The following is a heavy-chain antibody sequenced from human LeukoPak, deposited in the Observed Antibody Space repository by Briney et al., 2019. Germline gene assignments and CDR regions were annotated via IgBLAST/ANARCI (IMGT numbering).Heavy chain of an antibody. Sequence: SETLSLSCTVSGGSISSSSYSWGWIRQPPGKGLEWIGSIYYSGSTYYNPSLKSRVTISVDTSKNQFSLKLSSVTAADTAVYYCARVYSASRGSNAFDIWGQGTMVTVSS. V-gene: IGHV4-39*07. CDR1: GGSISSSSYS. J-gene: IGHJ3*02. CDR3: ARVYSASRGSNAFDI. CDR2: IYYSGST. D-gene: IGHD2-15*01.